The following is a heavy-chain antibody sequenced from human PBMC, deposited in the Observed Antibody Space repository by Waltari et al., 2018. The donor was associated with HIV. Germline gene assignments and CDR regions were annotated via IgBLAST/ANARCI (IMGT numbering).Heavy chain of an antibody. V-gene: IGHV1-69*01. J-gene: IGHJ6*02. CDR1: GGTFSSYA. CDR2: IIPIFGTA. D-gene: IGHD3-10*01. Sequence: QVQLVQSGAEVKKPGSSVKVSCKASGGTFSSYAISWVRQAPGQGLEWMGGIIPIFGTANYAQKFQGRVTITADESTSTAYMELSSLRSEDTAVYYCARVPTPPYGSGSYSDYYYGMDVWGQGTTVTVSS. CDR3: ARVPTPPYGSGSYSDYYYGMDV.